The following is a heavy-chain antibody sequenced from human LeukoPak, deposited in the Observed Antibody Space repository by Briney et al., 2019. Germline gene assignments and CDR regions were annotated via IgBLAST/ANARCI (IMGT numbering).Heavy chain of an antibody. D-gene: IGHD6-19*01. Sequence: PGGSLRLSCAPSAFTFSSYAVSGLRHARGEGREWVSAVSGRGGSTYCAHSVEGRFTISRDISKNALCVEMNSQSGGHGPILYCATTRRESSGGGYFDLWGRGTLVTVSS. V-gene: IGHV3-23*01. J-gene: IGHJ2*01. CDR2: VSGRGGST. CDR3: ATTRRESSGGGYFDL. CDR1: AFTFSSYA.